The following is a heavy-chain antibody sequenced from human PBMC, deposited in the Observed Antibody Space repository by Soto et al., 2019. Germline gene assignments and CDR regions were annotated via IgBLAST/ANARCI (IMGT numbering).Heavy chain of an antibody. CDR1: GFTFSSYG. Sequence: GSLRLSCAASGFTFSSYGMHWVRQAPGKGLEWVAVIWYDGSNKYYADSVKGRFTISRDNSKNTLYLQMKSLRAEDTAVYYCAKSRDGYSFYFYYGMDVWGQGATVTVSS. J-gene: IGHJ6*02. CDR2: IWYDGSNK. D-gene: IGHD4-4*01. V-gene: IGHV3-30*02. CDR3: AKSRDGYSFYFYYGMDV.